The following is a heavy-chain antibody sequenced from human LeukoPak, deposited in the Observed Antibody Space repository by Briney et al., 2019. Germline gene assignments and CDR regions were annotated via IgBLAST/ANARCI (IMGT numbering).Heavy chain of an antibody. Sequence: GASVKVSCKASGYTFTSYGMNWVRQAPGQGLEWMGWINTNTGNPTYAQGFTGRFVFSLDTSVSTAYLQISSLKAEDTAVYYCARGEYSASWYTPHGMAVWGQGTTVTVSS. CDR2: INTNTGNP. CDR3: ARGEYSASWYTPHGMAV. J-gene: IGHJ6*02. D-gene: IGHD6-13*01. CDR1: GYTFTSYG. V-gene: IGHV7-4-1*02.